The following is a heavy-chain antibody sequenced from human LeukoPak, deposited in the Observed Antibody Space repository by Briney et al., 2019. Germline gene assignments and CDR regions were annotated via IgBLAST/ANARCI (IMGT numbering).Heavy chain of an antibody. CDR1: GFTFSSYA. V-gene: IGHV3-23*01. Sequence: GGSLRLSCAASGFTFSSYAMSWVRQAPGKGLEWVSAISVSGSSAYYADSVRGRFTISRDNSKNTLYLQMNSLRAGDTAVYYCATGIHDPSSGCHYFESWGQGTLVTVSS. D-gene: IGHD6-19*01. CDR2: ISVSGSSA. CDR3: ATGIHDPSSGCHYFES. J-gene: IGHJ4*02.